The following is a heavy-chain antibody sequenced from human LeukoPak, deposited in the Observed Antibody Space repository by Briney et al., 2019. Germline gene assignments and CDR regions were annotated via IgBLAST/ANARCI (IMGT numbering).Heavy chain of an antibody. CDR3: AREGHVAAAVAY. V-gene: IGHV4-4*02. CDR2: IYHRGST. D-gene: IGHD6-13*01. J-gene: IGHJ4*02. CDR1: GGSISGTNW. Sequence: PSETLSLTCAVSGGSISGTNWWSWVRQPPGKGLEWIGEIYHRGSTNYNPSLKSRVTISLDTSKNQFSLNPISVTAADTAVYYCAREGHVAAAVAYWGQGTLVTVSS.